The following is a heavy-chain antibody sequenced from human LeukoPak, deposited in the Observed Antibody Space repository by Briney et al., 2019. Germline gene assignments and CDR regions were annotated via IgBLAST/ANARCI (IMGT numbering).Heavy chain of an antibody. D-gene: IGHD1-26*01. CDR2: IYTSGST. CDR3: ARDPSRRGSSFDY. Sequence: SETLSLTCTVSGGSISSGSYYWSWIRQPAGKELEWIGRIYTSGSTNYNPSLKSRVTISVDTSKNQFSLKLSSVTAADTAVYYCARDPSRRGSSFDYWGQGTLVTVSS. J-gene: IGHJ4*02. V-gene: IGHV4-61*02. CDR1: GGSISSGSYY.